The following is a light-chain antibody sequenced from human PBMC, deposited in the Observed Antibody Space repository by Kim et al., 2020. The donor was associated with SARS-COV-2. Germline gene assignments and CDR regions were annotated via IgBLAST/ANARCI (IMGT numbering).Light chain of an antibody. CDR3: CSYAGSVV. CDR1: SSDVGSYNY. Sequence: QSALTQPRSVSWSPGQSVTISCTGTSSDVGSYNYVSWYQQHPGKAPKLIIYDVTKRPSGVPDRFSGSKSGNTASLTISGLQAEDEADYYCCSYAGSVVFGGGTQLTVL. CDR2: DVT. J-gene: IGLJ2*01. V-gene: IGLV2-11*01.